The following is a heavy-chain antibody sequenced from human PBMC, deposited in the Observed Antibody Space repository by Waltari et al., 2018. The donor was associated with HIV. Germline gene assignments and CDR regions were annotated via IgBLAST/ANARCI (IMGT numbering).Heavy chain of an antibody. D-gene: IGHD2-2*01. Sequence: QVQLQDSGPGPVKPSETLSLTSGDSGYSLPNGYYWGWIRQPPGQGLEGIGSTYYVGPTYYNPSLKSRVTRSVDTSKNQFSLKVTSVTAADTAVYYCARKIPEGHAFDSWGQGTLVTVSS. CDR3: ARKIPEGHAFDS. CDR2: TYYVGPT. CDR1: GYSLPNGYY. V-gene: IGHV4-38-2*01. J-gene: IGHJ4*02.